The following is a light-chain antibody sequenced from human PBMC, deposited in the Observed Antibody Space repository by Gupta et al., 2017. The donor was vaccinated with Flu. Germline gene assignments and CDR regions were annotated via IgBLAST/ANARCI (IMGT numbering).Light chain of an antibody. CDR3: QKLNSYPVT. CDR1: QGIASY. J-gene: IGKJ5*01. Sequence: PSFLSASVGDRVTITCRASQGIASYLAWYQQKPGKAPRLLIFDASMLDSGVPSRFSGSGSGTEFTLTISSLEPEDFATYYCQKLNSYPVTFGQGTRLEIK. CDR2: DAS. V-gene: IGKV1-9*01.